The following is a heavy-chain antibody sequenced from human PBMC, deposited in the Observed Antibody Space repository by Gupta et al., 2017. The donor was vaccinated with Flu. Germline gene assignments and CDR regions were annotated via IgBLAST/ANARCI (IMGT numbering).Heavy chain of an antibody. CDR1: GHSFSAFQ. D-gene: IGHD2-21*02. V-gene: IGHV1-2*02. CDR2: VTPQRGGT. CDR3: GRGLLDY. J-gene: IGHJ4*02. Sequence: QVQSLQSGSQIASPGAYMTVPCDPSGHSFSAFQLHWVRQVPSQGLERMGWVTPQRGGTDYAPKFRGRVTMTADSSTSTVYMELSSLTSDDTALYFCGRGLLDYWGEGTLVTVSS.